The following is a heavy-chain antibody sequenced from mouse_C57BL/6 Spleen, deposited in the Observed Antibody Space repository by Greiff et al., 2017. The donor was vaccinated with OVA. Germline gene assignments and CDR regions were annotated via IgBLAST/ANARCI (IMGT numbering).Heavy chain of an antibody. CDR2: INPNYGTT. V-gene: IGHV1-39*01. CDR3: ASPYYYGSSSFAY. CDR1: GYSFTDYN. J-gene: IGHJ3*01. Sequence: EVNLVESGPELVKPGASVKISCKASGYSFTDYNMNWVKQSHGKSLEWIGVINPNYGTTSYNQKFKGKATLTVDQSSSKAYMQLNSLTSEDSAIYYCASPYYYGSSSFAYWGQGTLVTVSA. D-gene: IGHD1-1*01.